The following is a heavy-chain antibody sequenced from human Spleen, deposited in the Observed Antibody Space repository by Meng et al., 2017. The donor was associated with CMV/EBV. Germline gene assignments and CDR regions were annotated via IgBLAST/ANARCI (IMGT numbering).Heavy chain of an antibody. CDR2: IYYRGGT. Sequence: VPLQESGPELLKPSQTLSLTCTVPGGSISSGDYYWSWIRQPPGKGLEWIGHIYYRGGTYYNPSLKSRLTISVDTSKNQFSLELSSVTAADTAVYYCARVFGRDYPDSWGRGTLVTVSS. J-gene: IGHJ4*02. V-gene: IGHV4-30-4*08. D-gene: IGHD3-16*01. CDR1: GGSISSGDYY. CDR3: ARVFGRDYPDS.